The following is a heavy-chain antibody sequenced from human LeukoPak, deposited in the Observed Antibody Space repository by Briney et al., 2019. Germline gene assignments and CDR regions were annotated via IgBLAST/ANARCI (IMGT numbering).Heavy chain of an antibody. V-gene: IGHV4-34*01. CDR2: IDHRGDT. J-gene: IGHJ4*03. CDR1: GGSFSRYY. D-gene: IGHD5-24*01. CDR3: ARGATISETGYFDF. Sequence: SETLSLTCAVYGGSFSRYYWSWIRQSPGKGLEWIAEIDHRGDTNYNPSVKSRVTISVDTSKNQLSLKVRSLSAADTAVYYCARGATISETGYFDFWGQGTLVTVSS.